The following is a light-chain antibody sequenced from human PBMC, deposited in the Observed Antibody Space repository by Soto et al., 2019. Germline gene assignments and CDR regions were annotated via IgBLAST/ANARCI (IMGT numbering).Light chain of an antibody. CDR2: DAS. CDR1: QSIRNN. V-gene: IGKV3-11*01. J-gene: IGKJ1*01. CDR3: QQRDNWPWT. Sequence: ETVLTQSPATLSLSPGERATLSCRASQSIRNNLAWYQHRLGQAPRLLIYDASTRATGIPGRFSGSGSGTDFTLSLSYLEPEDFAVYYCQQRDNWPWTFGQGAKVEIK.